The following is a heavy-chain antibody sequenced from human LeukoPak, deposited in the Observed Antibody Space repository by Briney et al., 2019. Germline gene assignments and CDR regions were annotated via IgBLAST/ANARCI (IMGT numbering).Heavy chain of an antibody. D-gene: IGHD1-26*01. CDR3: ARSWENPYYYYYMDV. J-gene: IGHJ6*03. CDR2: INPNSGGT. CDR1: GYTFTGYY. V-gene: IGHV1-2*02. Sequence: ASVKVSCKASGYTFTGYYMHWVRQAPGQGLEWMGWINPNSGGTNYAQKFQGRVTMTRDTSISTAYMELSRLRSDDTAVYYCARSWENPYYYYYMDVWGKGTTVTVSS.